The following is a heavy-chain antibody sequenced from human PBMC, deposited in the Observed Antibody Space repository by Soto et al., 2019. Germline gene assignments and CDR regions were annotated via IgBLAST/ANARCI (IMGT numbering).Heavy chain of an antibody. CDR1: AGSMRNYY. CDR2: VDDSGTT. Sequence: QVQLQQSGPGLVKPSETLSLTCSVSAGSMRNYYWSWIRQPPGKGLEWIGNVDDSGTTKYNPSLRSRVTISVDTSTNQFYLKLSSVIAADTAVYYCSRDVSCSGGSCYPNDWFDPWGQGTLVTVSS. J-gene: IGHJ5*02. CDR3: SRDVSCSGGSCYPNDWFDP. V-gene: IGHV4-59*01. D-gene: IGHD2-15*01.